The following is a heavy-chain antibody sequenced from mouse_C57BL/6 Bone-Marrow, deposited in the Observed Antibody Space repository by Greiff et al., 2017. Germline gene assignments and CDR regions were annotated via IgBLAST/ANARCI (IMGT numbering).Heavy chain of an antibody. CDR3: ARGEYYASSVARFAY. CDR2: IYPGSGST. D-gene: IGHD1-1*01. J-gene: IGHJ3*01. CDR1: GYTFTSYW. V-gene: IGHV1-55*01. Sequence: QVQLQQPGAELVKPGASVKMSCKASGYTFTSYWITWVKQRPGQGLEWIGDIYPGSGSTNYNEQFKSKATLTVDTSSSTAYMQLSSLTSEDSAVYYCARGEYYASSVARFAYWGEEALVTVSA.